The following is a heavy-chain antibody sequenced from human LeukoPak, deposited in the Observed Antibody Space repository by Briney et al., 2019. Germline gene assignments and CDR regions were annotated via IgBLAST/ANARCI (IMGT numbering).Heavy chain of an antibody. J-gene: IGHJ6*02. CDR2: IYYSGST. V-gene: IGHV4-59*01. D-gene: IGHD3-10*01. CDR3: ASTRSLWFGELLKGSMDV. Sequence: SETLSLTCTVSGGSISSYYWSWIRQPPGKGLEWIGYIYYSGSTNYNPSLKSRVTISVDTSKNQFSLKLSSVTAADTAVYYCASTRSLWFGELLKGSMDVWGQGTTVTVSS. CDR1: GGSISSYY.